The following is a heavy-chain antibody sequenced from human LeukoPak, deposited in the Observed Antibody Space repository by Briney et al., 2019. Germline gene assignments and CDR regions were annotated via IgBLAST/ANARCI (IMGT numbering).Heavy chain of an antibody. CDR1: GFTFSSYG. J-gene: IGHJ6*04. CDR3: AELGITMIGGV. D-gene: IGHD3-10*02. CDR2: IRNDGSNK. Sequence: GGSLRLSCAASGFTFSSYGMHWVRQAPGKGLEWVAFIRNDGSNKYYADSVKGRFTISRDNAKNSLYLQMNSLRAEDTAVYYCAELGITMIGGVWGKGTTVTISS. V-gene: IGHV3-30*02.